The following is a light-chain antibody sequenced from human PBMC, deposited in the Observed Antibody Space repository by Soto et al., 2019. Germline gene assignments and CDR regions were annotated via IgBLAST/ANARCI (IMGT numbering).Light chain of an antibody. V-gene: IGKV1-12*01. CDR2: AAS. Sequence: DIQMTQSPSSVSAYVGDRVTITYRASQGISSWLAWCQQKPGKAPKLLIYAASSLQSGVPSRFSGSGSGTDFTLTISSLQPEDFATYYCQQTNSFLLTFGGGTKVEIK. CDR3: QQTNSFLLT. J-gene: IGKJ4*01. CDR1: QGISSW.